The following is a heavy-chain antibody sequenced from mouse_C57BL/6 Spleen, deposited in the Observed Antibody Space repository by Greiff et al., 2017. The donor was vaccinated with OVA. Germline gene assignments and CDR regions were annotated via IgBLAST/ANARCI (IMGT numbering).Heavy chain of an antibody. V-gene: IGHV1-18*01. CDR1: GYTFTDYN. Sequence: VQLQQSGPELVKPGASVKIPCKASGYTFTDYNMDWVKQSHGKSLEWIGDINPNNGGTIYNQKFKGKATLTVDKSSSTAYMELRSLTSEDTAVYYCASRSSGYSYAMDYWGQGTSVTVSS. J-gene: IGHJ4*01. D-gene: IGHD3-2*02. CDR3: ASRSSGYSYAMDY. CDR2: INPNNGGT.